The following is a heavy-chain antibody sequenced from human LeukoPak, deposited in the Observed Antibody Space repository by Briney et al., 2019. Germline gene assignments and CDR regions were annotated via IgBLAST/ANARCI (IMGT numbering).Heavy chain of an antibody. CDR2: IKSKTDGGTT. CDR1: GLIVSTNY. J-gene: IGHJ4*02. D-gene: IGHD3-22*01. Sequence: GGSLRLSREASGLIVSTNYMSWVRQAPGKGLEWVGRIKSKTDGGTTDYAAPVKGRFTISRDDSKNTLYLQMNSLKTEDTAVYYCARDLSHYYDSSGYFDYWGQGTLVTVSS. V-gene: IGHV3-15*01. CDR3: ARDLSHYYDSSGYFDY.